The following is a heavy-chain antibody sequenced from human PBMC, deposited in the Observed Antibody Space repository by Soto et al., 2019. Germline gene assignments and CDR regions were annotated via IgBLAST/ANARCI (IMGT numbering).Heavy chain of an antibody. CDR1: GFSVSDYS. CDR2: ISSTGDLI. D-gene: IGHD2-21*01. CDR3: ATWAIAVGGEGF. Sequence: GGSLRLSCTAPGFSVSDYSVNWVRQAPGKGLEWISYISSTGDLILYGDSVKGRFTIARDVARNSLYLQMDSLRDEDSAVYYCATWAIAVGGEGFWGPGTLVTVSS. J-gene: IGHJ4*02. V-gene: IGHV3-48*02.